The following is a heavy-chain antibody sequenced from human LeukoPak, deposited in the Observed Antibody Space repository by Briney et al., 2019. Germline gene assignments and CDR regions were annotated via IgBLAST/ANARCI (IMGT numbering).Heavy chain of an antibody. Sequence: SETLSLTCTVSGGSISSGSYYWSWIRQPAGKGLEWIGRIYTSGSTNYNPSLKRRVTISVDTSKNQFSLKLSSVTAADTAVYYCARVSCSGGSCSFDYWGQGTLVTVSS. CDR2: IYTSGST. CDR3: ARVSCSGGSCSFDY. CDR1: GGSISSGSYY. J-gene: IGHJ4*02. V-gene: IGHV4-61*02. D-gene: IGHD2-15*01.